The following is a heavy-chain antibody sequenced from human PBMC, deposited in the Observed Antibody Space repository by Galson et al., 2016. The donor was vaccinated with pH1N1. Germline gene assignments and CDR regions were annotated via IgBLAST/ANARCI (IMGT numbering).Heavy chain of an antibody. CDR1: GFTFSRYW. CDR3: ATGEGYYFDY. CDR2: INRDGGSA. J-gene: IGHJ4*02. Sequence: SLRLSCAASGFTFSRYWMHWVRQAPGKGLVWVSRINRDGGSAIYADSVKGRLTISRDNAKNTLYPQMNSLSAEDTAVYYCATGEGYYFDYWGQGTLVTVSS. V-gene: IGHV3-74*01. D-gene: IGHD7-27*01.